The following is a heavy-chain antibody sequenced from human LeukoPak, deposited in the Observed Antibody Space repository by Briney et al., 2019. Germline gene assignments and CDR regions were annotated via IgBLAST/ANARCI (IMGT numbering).Heavy chain of an antibody. CDR2: IYTSGST. Sequence: SSETLSLTCTVSGGSISSYYWSWIRQPAGKGLEWIGRIYTSGSTNYNPSLKSRVTMSVDTSKNQFSLKLSSVTAADTAVYYCARGDRGLRNSGSYYYWGQGTLVTVSS. CDR1: GGSISSYY. V-gene: IGHV4-4*07. CDR3: ARGDRGLRNSGSYYY. D-gene: IGHD3-10*01. J-gene: IGHJ4*02.